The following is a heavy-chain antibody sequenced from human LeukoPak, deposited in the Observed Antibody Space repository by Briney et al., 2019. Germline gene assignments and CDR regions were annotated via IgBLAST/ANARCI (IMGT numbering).Heavy chain of an antibody. CDR3: ARAYRGRVGATAGWYDY. D-gene: IGHD1-26*01. Sequence: SQTLSLTCAISGDSVSSNSAAWNCIRQSPSRGLECLGRTYYRSKWYNDYAVSVKSRITINPDTSKNQFSLQLNSVTPEDTAVYYCARAYRGRVGATAGWYDYWGQGTLVTVSS. CDR1: GDSVSSNSAA. V-gene: IGHV6-1*01. CDR2: TYYRSKWYN. J-gene: IGHJ4*02.